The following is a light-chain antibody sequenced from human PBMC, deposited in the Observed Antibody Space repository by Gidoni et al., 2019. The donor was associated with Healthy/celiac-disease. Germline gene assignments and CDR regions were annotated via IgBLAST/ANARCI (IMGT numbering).Light chain of an antibody. CDR3: QQYYSTPGIT. V-gene: IGKV4-1*01. CDR2: WAS. Sequence: DIVMPQSPDSLAVSLGERATINCKSSQSVLYSSNNKNYLAWYQQKPGQPPKLLIYWASTRESGVPDRFSGSGSGTDFTLTISSLQAEDVAVYYCQQYYSTPGITFGQGTRLEIK. CDR1: QSVLYSSNNKNY. J-gene: IGKJ5*01.